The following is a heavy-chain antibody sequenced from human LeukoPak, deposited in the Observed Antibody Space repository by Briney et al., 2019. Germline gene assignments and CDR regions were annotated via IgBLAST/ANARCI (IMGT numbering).Heavy chain of an antibody. CDR3: ARGGSYFDISGYYFY. D-gene: IGHD3-22*01. J-gene: IGHJ4*02. Sequence: GGSLRLSCAASGFTVGSNTMSWVRQAPGKGLEWVSIIYSGGSTSYADSVKDRFTISRDNSKNTLYLQMNSLRTEDTAVYYCARGGSYFDISGYYFYWGQGTLVTVSS. CDR1: GFTVGSNT. CDR2: IYSGGST. V-gene: IGHV3-66*01.